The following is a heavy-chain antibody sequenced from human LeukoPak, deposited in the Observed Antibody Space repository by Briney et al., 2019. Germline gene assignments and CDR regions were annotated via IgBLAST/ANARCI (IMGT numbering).Heavy chain of an antibody. V-gene: IGHV3-48*03. CDR3: ARGGDYGGNSVVDY. J-gene: IGHJ4*02. CDR1: GFTFSSYE. Sequence: GSLRLSCAASGFTFSSYEMNWVRQAPGKGLEWVSYISSSGSTIYYADSVKGRFTISRDNAKNSLYLQMNSLRAEDTAVYYCARGGDYGGNSVVDYWGQGTLVTVSS. CDR2: ISSSGSTI. D-gene: IGHD4-23*01.